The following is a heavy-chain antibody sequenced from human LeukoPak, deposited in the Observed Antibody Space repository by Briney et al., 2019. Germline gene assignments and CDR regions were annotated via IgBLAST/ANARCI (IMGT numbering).Heavy chain of an antibody. CDR3: ARAVRLRYFDWLKKADAFDI. CDR1: GFTFRDYY. J-gene: IGHJ3*02. V-gene: IGHV3-11*04. CDR2: ISRSGRTI. Sequence: GGSLRLSCAASGFTFRDYYMSWIRQAPGKGLEWVSYISRSGRTIYYADSVKGRFTISRDNAKNSVYLQMNSLRAEDTAVYYCARAVRLRYFDWLKKADAFDIWGQGTMVTVSS. D-gene: IGHD3-9*01.